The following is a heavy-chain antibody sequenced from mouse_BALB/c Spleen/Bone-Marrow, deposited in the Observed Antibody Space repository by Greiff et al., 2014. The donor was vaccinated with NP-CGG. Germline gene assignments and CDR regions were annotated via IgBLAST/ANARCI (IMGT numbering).Heavy chain of an antibody. CDR3: ATPGTYYFDY. V-gene: IGHV2-2*02. J-gene: IGHJ2*01. Sequence: VMLVESGPGLVQPSQSLSITCTVSGFSLTSYGVHWVRQSPGKGLEWLGVIWSGGSTDYNAAFISRLSISKDNSKSQVFFKMNSLQANDTAIYYCATPGTYYFDYWSQGTTLTVSS. D-gene: IGHD3-3*01. CDR1: GFSLTSYG. CDR2: IWSGGST.